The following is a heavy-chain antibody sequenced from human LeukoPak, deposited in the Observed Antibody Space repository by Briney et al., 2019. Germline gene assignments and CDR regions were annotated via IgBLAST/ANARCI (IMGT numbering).Heavy chain of an antibody. CDR3: ARPRVIAAAGTNWFDP. CDR2: INPNSGGT. Sequence: ASVKASCKASGYTFTGYYMHWVRQAPGQGLEWMGWINPNSGGTNYAQKFQGRVTMTRDTSISTAYMELSRLRSDDTAVYYCARPRVIAAAGTNWFDPWGQGTLVTVSS. V-gene: IGHV1-2*02. J-gene: IGHJ5*02. CDR1: GYTFTGYY. D-gene: IGHD6-13*01.